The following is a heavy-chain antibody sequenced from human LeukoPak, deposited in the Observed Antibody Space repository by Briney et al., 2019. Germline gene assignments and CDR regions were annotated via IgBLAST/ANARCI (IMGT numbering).Heavy chain of an antibody. D-gene: IGHD7-27*01. CDR3: AIDPNWGTHS. V-gene: IGHV3-23*01. J-gene: IGHJ4*02. CDR1: GFTFRNYA. Sequence: GGSLRLSCAASGFTFRNYAMTWVRQAPGKGLDWVALIGARDGRTYYADPVKGRFTISRDNSKNALYLQMNSLRVEDTAVYYCAIDPNWGTHSWGQGVLVTVSS. CDR2: IGARDGRT.